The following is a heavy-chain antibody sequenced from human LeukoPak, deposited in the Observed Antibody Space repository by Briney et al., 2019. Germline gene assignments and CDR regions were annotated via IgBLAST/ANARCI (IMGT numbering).Heavy chain of an antibody. D-gene: IGHD6-13*01. CDR3: ARNSTKAEPGGAFGM. Sequence: SETLSLTCTVSGGSISGSRDYWGWIRQPPGKGLEWIASIYYSGSTHYNPSLKSRVTISVDTSNNQFSLKLRIATAADTAMYYCARNSTKAEPGGAFGMWGQGTMVIVSS. V-gene: IGHV4-39*01. CDR2: IYYSGST. J-gene: IGHJ3*02. CDR1: GGSISGSRDY.